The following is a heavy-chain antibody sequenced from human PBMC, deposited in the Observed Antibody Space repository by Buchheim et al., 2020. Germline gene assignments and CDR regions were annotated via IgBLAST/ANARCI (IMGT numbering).Heavy chain of an antibody. CDR3: AKDPPELDITKVRGGYYGMDV. Sequence: EVQLVESGGGLVQPGGSLRLSCAASGFTFSSYSMNWVRQAPGKGLEWVSYISSSSSTIYYADSVKGRFTISRDNAKNSLYLQKNSLRDEDTAVYYCAKDPPELDITKVRGGYYGMDVWGQGTT. CDR2: ISSSSSTI. D-gene: IGHD3-10*01. V-gene: IGHV3-48*02. J-gene: IGHJ6*02. CDR1: GFTFSSYS.